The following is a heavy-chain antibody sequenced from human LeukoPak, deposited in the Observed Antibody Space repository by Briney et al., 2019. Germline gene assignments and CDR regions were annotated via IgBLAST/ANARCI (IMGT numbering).Heavy chain of an antibody. Sequence: PSETLSLTCAVYGGSFSGYYWSWIRQPAGKGLEWIGRIYTSGSTNYNPSLKSRVTMSVDTSKNQFSLKLSSVTAADTAVYYCARDSTYGDIDLHYFDYWGQGTLVTVSS. CDR1: GGSFSGYY. V-gene: IGHV4-4*07. CDR2: IYTSGST. CDR3: ARDSTYGDIDLHYFDY. J-gene: IGHJ4*02. D-gene: IGHD4-17*01.